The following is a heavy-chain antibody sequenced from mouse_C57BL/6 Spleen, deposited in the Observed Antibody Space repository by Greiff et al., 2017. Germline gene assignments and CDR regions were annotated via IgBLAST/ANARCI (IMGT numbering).Heavy chain of an antibody. CDR3: ARSITTASLGFDD. D-gene: IGHD1-2*01. J-gene: IGHJ2*01. CDR1: GYTFTSYT. Sequence: VQLQQSGAELARPGASVKMSCKASGYTFTSYTMHWVKQRPGQGLEWIGYINPSCGYTKYNQKFKDKATLTADKSSSTAYMQLSSLTSEDSAVYYCARSITTASLGFDDWGQGTTLTVSS. CDR2: INPSCGYT. V-gene: IGHV1-4*01.